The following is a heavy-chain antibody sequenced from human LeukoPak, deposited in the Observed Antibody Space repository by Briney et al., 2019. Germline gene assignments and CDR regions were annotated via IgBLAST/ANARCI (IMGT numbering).Heavy chain of an antibody. CDR1: TFTVSTNY. Sequence: PGGSLRLSCAVSTFTVSTNYMSWVRQAPGEGLEWVANIKHDGSEKYYVGSVKGRFTISRDNAKNSLYLQMNSLRAEDTAVYYCALYNWNSKRDLDYWGQGTLVTVSS. V-gene: IGHV3-7*05. CDR3: ALYNWNSKRDLDY. D-gene: IGHD1-7*01. J-gene: IGHJ4*02. CDR2: IKHDGSEK.